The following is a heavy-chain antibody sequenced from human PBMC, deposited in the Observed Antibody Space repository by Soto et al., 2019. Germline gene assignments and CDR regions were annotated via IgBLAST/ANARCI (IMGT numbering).Heavy chain of an antibody. D-gene: IGHD6-19*01. V-gene: IGHV4-31*03. Sequence: QVQLQESGPGLVKPSQTLSLTCTVSGGSISSGGYYWSWIRQHPGKGLEWIGYIYYSGSTYYNPSLKSRVTISVDTSKNQFSLKLSSVTAADTAVYYCARTENSSGWYPTEIDYWGQGTLVTVSS. CDR3: ARTENSSGWYPTEIDY. CDR1: GGSISSGGYY. CDR2: IYYSGST. J-gene: IGHJ4*02.